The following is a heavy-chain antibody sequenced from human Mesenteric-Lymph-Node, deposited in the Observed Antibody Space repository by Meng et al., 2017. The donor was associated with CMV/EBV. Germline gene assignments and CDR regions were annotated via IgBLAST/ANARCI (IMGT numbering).Heavy chain of an antibody. D-gene: IGHD3-22*01. V-gene: IGHV4-34*01. CDR2: IDHSGST. J-gene: IGHJ4*01. CDR3: ARAPFYYDASGYALDY. CDR1: GGSFSGYY. Sequence: NGGSFSGYYWSLIPQSPGKGLEWIGEIDHSGSTSYHPSLTRRITMSVDTSRTQFSLTLNSVTAADTAVYYCARAPFYYDASGYALDYWGQGTLVTVSS.